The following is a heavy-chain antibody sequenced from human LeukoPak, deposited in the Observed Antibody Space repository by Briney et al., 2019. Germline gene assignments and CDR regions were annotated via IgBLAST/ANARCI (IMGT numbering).Heavy chain of an antibody. D-gene: IGHD3-22*01. J-gene: IGHJ3*02. Sequence: SETLFLTFTIPGGPISCHYGTSIRQPPGKGLGRVGPNFYSGSTNYNPSLKSRVTISVDTSKNQFSLKLSSVTAADTAVYYCATNYCDTSGYYCVDDAFDIWGQGTMVTVSS. V-gene: IGHV4-59*11. CDR2: NFYSGST. CDR3: ATNYCDTSGYYCVDDAFDI. CDR1: GGPISCHY.